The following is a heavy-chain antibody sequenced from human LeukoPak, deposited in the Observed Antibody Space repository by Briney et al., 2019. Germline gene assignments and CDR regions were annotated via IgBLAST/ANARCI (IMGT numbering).Heavy chain of an antibody. J-gene: IGHJ5*02. CDR3: ARGYDDNWFDP. D-gene: IGHD5-12*01. V-gene: IGHV3-74*01. Sequence: PRGSLRLSCAASGFTFSSYWMHWVRQAPGKGLVWVSRLNSDGNSTDYADSVKGRFTISRENARNTLYLQMNSLRAEDTAVYYCARGYDDNWFDPWGQGTPVSVFS. CDR2: LNSDGNST. CDR1: GFTFSSYW.